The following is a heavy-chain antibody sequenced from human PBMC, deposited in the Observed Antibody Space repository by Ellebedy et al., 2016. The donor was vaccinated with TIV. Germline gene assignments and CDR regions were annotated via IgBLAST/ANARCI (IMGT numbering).Heavy chain of an antibody. Sequence: AASVKVSCKAPGYTFTSYDINWVRQATGQGLEWMGGIIPIFGTANYAQKFQGRVTITADKSTSTAYMELSSLRSEDTAVYYCARDAIRGPFIAVAGTAGMDVWGQGTTVTVSS. J-gene: IGHJ6*02. V-gene: IGHV1-69*06. D-gene: IGHD6-19*01. CDR2: IIPIFGTA. CDR1: GYTFTSYD. CDR3: ARDAIRGPFIAVAGTAGMDV.